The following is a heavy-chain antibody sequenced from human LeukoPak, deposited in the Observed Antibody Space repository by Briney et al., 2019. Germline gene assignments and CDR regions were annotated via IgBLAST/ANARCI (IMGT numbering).Heavy chain of an antibody. CDR1: GFTFSSYN. V-gene: IGHV3-43*01. J-gene: IGHJ6*03. CDR3: AKQSAAGTSYYYYMDV. CDR2: ISWDGGST. Sequence: GGSLRLSCAASGFTFSSYNMNWVRQAPGKGLEWVSLISWDGGSTYYADSVKGRFTISRDNSKNSLYLQMNSLRTEDTALYYCAKQSAAGTSYYYYMDVWGKGTTVTVSS. D-gene: IGHD6-13*01.